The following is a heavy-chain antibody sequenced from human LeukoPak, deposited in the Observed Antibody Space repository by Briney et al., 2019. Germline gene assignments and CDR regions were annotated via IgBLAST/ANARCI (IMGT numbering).Heavy chain of an antibody. Sequence: GGSLRLSCPASGFTFTSLGMHWVRQAPGKGLEWVAFVENDGTTKYYADSVKDRFSISRDNSKNTLFLQMNSLRPDDTSMYYCVTDLHGINWYVHWGQGTLVTVSS. CDR2: VENDGTTK. CDR3: VTDLHGINWYVH. CDR1: GFTFTSLG. J-gene: IGHJ5*02. D-gene: IGHD3-3*02. V-gene: IGHV3-30*02.